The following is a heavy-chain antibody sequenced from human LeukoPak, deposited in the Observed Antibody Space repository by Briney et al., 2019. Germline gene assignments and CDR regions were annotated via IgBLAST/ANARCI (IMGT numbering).Heavy chain of an antibody. CDR1: GYSFTSYW. D-gene: IGHD6-6*01. Sequence: GESLKISCKGSGYSFTSYWIGWVRQMPGKGLEWMGIIYPGDSDTRYSPSFQGQVTISADKSISTAYLQWSSLKASDTAMYYCARQRSIAARWSYMDVWGKGTTVTVSS. CDR3: ARQRSIAARWSYMDV. CDR2: IYPGDSDT. V-gene: IGHV5-51*01. J-gene: IGHJ6*03.